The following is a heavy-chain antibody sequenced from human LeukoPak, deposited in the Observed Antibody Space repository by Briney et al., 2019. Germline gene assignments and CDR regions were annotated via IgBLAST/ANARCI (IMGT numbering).Heavy chain of an antibody. D-gene: IGHD1-26*01. CDR3: ARQVGPDY. J-gene: IGHJ4*02. V-gene: IGHV3-23*01. Sequence: GGSLRLSCAASGFTFSNYWMHWVRQAPGRGLEWVSAISGSGASTYYADSVKGRFTISRDNSRNTLYLQMNSLRAEDTAVYYCARQVGPDYWGQGTLVSVSS. CDR1: GFTFSNYW. CDR2: ISGSGAST.